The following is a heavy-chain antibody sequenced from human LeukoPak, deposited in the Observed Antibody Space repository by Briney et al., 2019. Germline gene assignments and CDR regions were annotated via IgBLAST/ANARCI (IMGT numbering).Heavy chain of an antibody. CDR3: ARDRVWTVLY. CDR2: INQDGSEK. Sequence: GGSLRLSCAASGFPFSSYWMSWVRQAPGKGLEWVANINQDGSEKYYVDSVKGRFTISRDNAKNSLYLQMNSLRAEDTAVYYCARDRVWTVLYWGQGTLVSVSS. V-gene: IGHV3-7*01. D-gene: IGHD6-13*01. J-gene: IGHJ4*02. CDR1: GFPFSSYW.